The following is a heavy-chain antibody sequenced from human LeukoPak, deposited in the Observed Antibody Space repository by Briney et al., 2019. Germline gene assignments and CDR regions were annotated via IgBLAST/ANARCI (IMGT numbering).Heavy chain of an antibody. J-gene: IGHJ4*02. V-gene: IGHV3-7*01. CDR3: ARVGYSGWNLEY. CDR1: GFTFRSYW. D-gene: IGHD5-12*01. Sequence: GGSLRLSCVASGFTFRSYWMSWVRQAPGKRLEWVANINQGGSVKYYVDSVKGRFTISRDDAKNSLYVQMNSLRDEDTAVYYCARVGYSGWNLEYWGQGTLVTVSP. CDR2: INQGGSVK.